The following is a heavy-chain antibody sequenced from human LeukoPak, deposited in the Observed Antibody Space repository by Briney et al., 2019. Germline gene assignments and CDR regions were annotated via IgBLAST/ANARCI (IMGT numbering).Heavy chain of an antibody. CDR3: ASGGEQLWPYEPFSS. V-gene: IGHV4-39*01. D-gene: IGHD1/OR15-1a*01. CDR2: FYYGGST. CDR1: GDSISSSSYY. Sequence: SETLSLTCTVSGDSISSSSYYWGWIRQPPGRGLEWIGTFYYGGSTYHNPSLKSRVTISVDTSKNQFSLRLSSVTAADTALYYCASGGEQLWPYEPFSSWGQGTLVTVSS. J-gene: IGHJ5*02.